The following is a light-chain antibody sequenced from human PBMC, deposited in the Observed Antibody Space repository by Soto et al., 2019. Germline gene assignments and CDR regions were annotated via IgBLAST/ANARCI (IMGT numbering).Light chain of an antibody. V-gene: IGKV3-15*01. J-gene: IGKJ1*01. CDR2: GAS. Sequence: EIVMTQSPATLSVSPGERATLSCRASQSIRNNLIWYQQKSGQAPRLLIYGASTRATGIPARFSGSGSGTEFTLTISSLQSEDFATYYCQHYNSYSEAVGQGTKVDSK. CDR1: QSIRNN. CDR3: QHYNSYSEA.